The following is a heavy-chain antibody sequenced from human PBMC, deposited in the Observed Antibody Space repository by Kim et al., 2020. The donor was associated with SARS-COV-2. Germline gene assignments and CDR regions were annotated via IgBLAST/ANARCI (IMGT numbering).Heavy chain of an antibody. CDR3: ARDGDYYDSSGYYDY. J-gene: IGHJ4*02. D-gene: IGHD3-22*01. CDR2: IIPIFGTA. V-gene: IGHV1-69*13. Sequence: SVKVSCKASGGTFSSYAISWVRQAPGQGLEWMGGIIPIFGTANYAQKFQGRVTITADESTSTAYMELSSLRSEDTAVYYCARDGDYYDSSGYYDYWGQGTLVTVSS. CDR1: GGTFSSYA.